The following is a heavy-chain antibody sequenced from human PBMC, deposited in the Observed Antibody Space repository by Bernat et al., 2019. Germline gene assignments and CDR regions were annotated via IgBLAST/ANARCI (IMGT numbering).Heavy chain of an antibody. D-gene: IGHD3-10*01. Sequence: QVQLVQSGAEVKKPGASVKVSCKASGYTFTGYYMHWVRQAPGQGLEWMGWINPNSGGTNYAQKFQGWVTMTRDTSISTAYMELSRLRSDDPAVYYCARQSIGVAYYGSGSYIPGEIDYWGQGTLVTVSS. J-gene: IGHJ4*02. CDR3: ARQSIGVAYYGSGSYIPGEIDY. V-gene: IGHV1-2*04. CDR2: INPNSGGT. CDR1: GYTFTGYY.